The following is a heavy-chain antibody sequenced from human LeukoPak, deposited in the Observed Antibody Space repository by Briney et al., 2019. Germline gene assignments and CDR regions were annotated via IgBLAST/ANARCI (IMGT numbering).Heavy chain of an antibody. CDR2: IDTDGSNT. V-gene: IGHV3-74*01. Sequence: PGGSLRLSCAASGFTFSSYWIHWVRQAPGKGLVWVSRIDTDGSNTNYADSVKGRFTISRDNAQNTLYLQMNSLRAEDTAVYYCAKAGGAPSSWFDPWGQGTLVTVSS. J-gene: IGHJ5*02. D-gene: IGHD1-26*01. CDR3: AKAGGAPSSWFDP. CDR1: GFTFSSYW.